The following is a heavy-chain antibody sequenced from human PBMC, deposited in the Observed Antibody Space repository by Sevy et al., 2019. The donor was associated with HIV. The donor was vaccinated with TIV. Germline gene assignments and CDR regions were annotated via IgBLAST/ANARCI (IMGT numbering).Heavy chain of an antibody. D-gene: IGHD6-6*01. CDR2: ISSSSSTI. Sequence: GESLKISCAASGFTFSSYSMNWVRQAPGKGLEWVSYISSSSSTIYYADSVKGRFTISRDNAKNSLYLQMNSLRAEDTAVYYCARDLEGWLIAARPDFDYWGQGTLVTVSS. CDR1: GFTFSSYS. V-gene: IGHV3-48*01. J-gene: IGHJ4*02. CDR3: ARDLEGWLIAARPDFDY.